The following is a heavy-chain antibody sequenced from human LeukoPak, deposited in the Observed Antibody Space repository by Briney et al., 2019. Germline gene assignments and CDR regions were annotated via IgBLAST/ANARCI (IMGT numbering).Heavy chain of an antibody. D-gene: IGHD2-15*01. CDR1: GGSISSYY. J-gene: IGHJ3*02. Sequence: PSETLSLTCTVSGGSISSYYWSWIRQPPGKGLEWIGYIYYSGSTNYNPSLKSRVTISVDTSKNQFSLKLSSVTAADTAVYYCARMVDRGLDAFDIWGQGTMVTVSS. CDR3: ARMVDRGLDAFDI. CDR2: IYYSGST. V-gene: IGHV4-59*01.